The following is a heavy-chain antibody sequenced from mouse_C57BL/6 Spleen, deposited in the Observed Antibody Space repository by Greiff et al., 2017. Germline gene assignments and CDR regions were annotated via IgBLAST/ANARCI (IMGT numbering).Heavy chain of an antibody. D-gene: IGHD1-1*01. J-gene: IGHJ2*01. Sequence: QVQLQQPGAELVKPGASVKLSCKASGYTFTSYWMQWVKQRPGQGLEWIGEIDPSDSYTNYNQKFKGKATLTVDTSSSTAYMQLSSLTSEDSAVYYWARWASYYGSYFDYWGQGTTLTGSS. CDR1: GYTFTSYW. CDR2: IDPSDSYT. CDR3: ARWASYYGSYFDY. V-gene: IGHV1-50*01.